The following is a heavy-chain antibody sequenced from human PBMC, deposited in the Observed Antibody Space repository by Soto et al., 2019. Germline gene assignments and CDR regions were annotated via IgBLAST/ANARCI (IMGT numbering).Heavy chain of an antibody. J-gene: IGHJ6*03. CDR2: ISSSSSYI. D-gene: IGHD4-4*01. CDR1: GFTFSSYS. Sequence: EVQLVESGGGLVKPGGSLRLSCAASGFTFSSYSMNWVRQAPGKGLEWVSSISSSSSYIYYADSVKGRFTISRDNAKNSLYLQMNSLRAEDTAVYYCARDRRDNNYRALDPTYYYYMDVWGKGTTVTVSS. CDR3: ARDRRDNNYRALDPTYYYYMDV. V-gene: IGHV3-21*01.